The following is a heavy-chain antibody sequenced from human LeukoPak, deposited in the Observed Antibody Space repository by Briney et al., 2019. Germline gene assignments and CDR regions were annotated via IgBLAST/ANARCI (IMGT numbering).Heavy chain of an antibody. J-gene: IGHJ6*02. D-gene: IGHD1-1*01. V-gene: IGHV4-4*07. CDR2: IYTSGST. CDR1: GGSISNYY. Sequence: SETLSLTCTVSGGSISNYYWTWIRQPAGKGLEWIGRIYTSGSTNYNPSLKSRITMSLDTSKNQFSLKLSSVTAADTAVYYCARAPSYNSARLDVWGRGTTVTVPS. CDR3: ARAPSYNSARLDV.